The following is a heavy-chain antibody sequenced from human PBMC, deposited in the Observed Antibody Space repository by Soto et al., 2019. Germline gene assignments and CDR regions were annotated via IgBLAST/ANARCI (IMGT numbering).Heavy chain of an antibody. V-gene: IGHV3-23*01. CDR2: ISGSGGST. Sequence: GGSLRLSCAASGFTFSSYAMSWVRQAPGKGLEWVSAISGSGGSTYYADSVKGRFTISRDNSKNTLYLQMNSLRAEDTAVYYCAKLPWIRGVISDGMDVWGQGTTVTVSS. CDR3: AKLPWIRGVISDGMDV. CDR1: GFTFSSYA. J-gene: IGHJ6*02. D-gene: IGHD3-10*01.